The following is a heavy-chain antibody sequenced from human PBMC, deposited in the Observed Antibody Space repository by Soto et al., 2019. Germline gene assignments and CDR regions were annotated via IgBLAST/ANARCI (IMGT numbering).Heavy chain of an antibody. CDR1: GGAISSYY. CDR3: ARDTSSSWYWFDP. CDR2: IYYSGST. J-gene: IGHJ5*02. D-gene: IGHD6-13*01. Sequence: SEPLSLTCTVSGGAISSYYWSWVRQPPGKGLEWIGYIYYSGSTNYNPSLKSRVTISVDTSKNQFSLKLSSVTAADTAVYYGARDTSSSWYWFDPWGQATLVTVS. V-gene: IGHV4-59*01.